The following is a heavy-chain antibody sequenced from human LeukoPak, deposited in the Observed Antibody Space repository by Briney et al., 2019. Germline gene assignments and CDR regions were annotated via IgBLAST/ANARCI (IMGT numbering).Heavy chain of an antibody. CDR2: INTNTGNP. D-gene: IGHD6-6*01. CDR3: ASDSSSSPNYYYYYMDV. J-gene: IGHJ6*03. V-gene: IGHV7-4-1*02. CDR1: GYTFTSYA. Sequence: ASVKVSCKASGYTFTSYAMNWVRQAPGQGLEWMGWINTNTGNPTYAQGFTGRFVFSLDTSVSTAYLQISSLKAEDTAVYYCASDSSSSPNYYYYYMDVWGKGTTVTVSS.